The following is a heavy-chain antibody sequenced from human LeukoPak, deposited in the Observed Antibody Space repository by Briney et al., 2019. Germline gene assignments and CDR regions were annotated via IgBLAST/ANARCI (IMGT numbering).Heavy chain of an antibody. CDR2: INPSGGST. J-gene: IGHJ1*01. D-gene: IGHD1-26*01. CDR3: ARVGATEYGYFQH. V-gene: IGHV1-46*01. Sequence: ASVTVSFKASGYTFTSYYMHWVRQAPGQGLEWMGIINPSGGSTSYAQKFQGRVTMTRDTSTSTVYMELSSLRSEDTAVYYCARVGATEYGYFQHWGQGTLVTVSS. CDR1: GYTFTSYY.